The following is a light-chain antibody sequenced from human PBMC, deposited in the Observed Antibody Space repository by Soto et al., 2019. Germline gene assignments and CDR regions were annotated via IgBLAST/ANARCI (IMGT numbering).Light chain of an antibody. CDR3: SSYAGTYSLCV. V-gene: IGLV2-11*01. CDR1: SSDVGDNNH. Sequence: QPVLTQPRSVSGSPGQSVTISCTGTSSDVGDNNHVSWYQQHPGKAPKVIIYDVNKRPSGVPDRFSGSKSGNPASLTISGLQAEDEADYYCSSYAGTYSLCVFGSGTKLTVL. CDR2: DVN. J-gene: IGLJ1*01.